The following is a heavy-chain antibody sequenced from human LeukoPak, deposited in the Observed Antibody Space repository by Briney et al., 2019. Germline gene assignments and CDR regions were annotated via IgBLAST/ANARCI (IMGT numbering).Heavy chain of an antibody. J-gene: IGHJ6*03. CDR2: IYTSGST. CDR1: GGSISSGSYY. Sequence: SETLSLTCTVSGGSISSGSYYWSWIRQPAGKGLEWIGRIYTSGSTNYNPSLKSRVTISVDTSKNQFSLKLSSVTAADTAVYYCAGSPTYYGSGSYDYYYSYYMDVWGKGTTVTISS. D-gene: IGHD3-10*01. V-gene: IGHV4-61*02. CDR3: AGSPTYYGSGSYDYYYSYYMDV.